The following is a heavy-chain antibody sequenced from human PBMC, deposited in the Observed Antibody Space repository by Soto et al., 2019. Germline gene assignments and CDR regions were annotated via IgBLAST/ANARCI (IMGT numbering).Heavy chain of an antibody. CDR2: IDPSDSYT. J-gene: IGHJ6*02. V-gene: IGHV5-10-1*01. D-gene: IGHD4-4*01. Sequence: PGESLKISCKGSGYSFTSYWISWVRQMPGKGLEWMGRIDPSDSYTNYSPSFQGHVTISADKSISTAYLQWSSLKASDTAMYYCARHNVQDYSQSHYGMDVWGQGTTVTVSS. CDR1: GYSFTSYW. CDR3: ARHNVQDYSQSHYGMDV.